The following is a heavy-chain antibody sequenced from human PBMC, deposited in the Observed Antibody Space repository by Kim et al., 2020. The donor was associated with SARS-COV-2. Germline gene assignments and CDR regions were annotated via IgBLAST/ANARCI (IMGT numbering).Heavy chain of an antibody. CDR1: GFTFSSYA. D-gene: IGHD3-16*01. CDR2: ISYDGSNK. CDR3: ARDGGWDEHWVDP. Sequence: GGSLRLSCAASGFTFSSYAMHWVRQAPGKGLEWVAVISYDGSNKYYADSVKGRFTISRDNSKNTLYLQMNSLRAEDTAVYYCARDGGWDEHWVDPWCQGT. J-gene: IGHJ5*02. V-gene: IGHV3-30*04.